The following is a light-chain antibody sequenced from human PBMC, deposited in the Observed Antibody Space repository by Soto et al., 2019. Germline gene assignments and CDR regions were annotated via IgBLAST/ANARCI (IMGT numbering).Light chain of an antibody. J-gene: IGKJ1*01. CDR1: QSISSW. CDR3: QQYNSYSWT. V-gene: IGKV1-5*01. CDR2: DAS. Sequence: DIQMTQSPSTLSASVGDRVTITCRASQSISSWLAWYQQKPGKAPKLLIYDASSLESGVPSRFSGSGSGTEITLTISSLQPDDVATYYCQQYNSYSWTFGQGTKVDIK.